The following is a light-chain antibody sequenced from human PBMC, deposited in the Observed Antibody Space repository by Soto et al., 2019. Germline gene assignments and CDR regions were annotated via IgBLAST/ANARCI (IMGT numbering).Light chain of an antibody. CDR1: SSDVGSYNL. Sequence: QSALTQPASVSGSPGQSITISCTGTSSDVGSYNLVSWYQHHPGKAPKLMIYEGTKRPSGVSNRFSGSKSGNTASLTISGLQAEDEADYFCCSYAGSNSFVVFGGGTKRTVL. CDR2: EGT. J-gene: IGLJ2*01. V-gene: IGLV2-23*01. CDR3: CSYAGSNSFVV.